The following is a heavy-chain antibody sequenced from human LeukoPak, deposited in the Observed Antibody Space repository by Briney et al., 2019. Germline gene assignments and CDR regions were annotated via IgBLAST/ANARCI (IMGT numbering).Heavy chain of an antibody. Sequence: ASVKVSCKASGYTFTSYDINWVRQATGQGLEWMGWMNPNRGDTGLAQKFQGRVTMTRNTTISTAYMELSSLRSEDTAVYYCARRGGYGSGSYYAFWGQGILVTVSS. CDR3: ARRGGYGSGSYYAF. D-gene: IGHD3-10*01. CDR1: GYTFTSYD. CDR2: MNPNRGDT. J-gene: IGHJ4*02. V-gene: IGHV1-8*02.